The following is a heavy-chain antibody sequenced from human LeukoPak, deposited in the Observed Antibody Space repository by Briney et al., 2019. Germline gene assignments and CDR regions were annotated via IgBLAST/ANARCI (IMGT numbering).Heavy chain of an antibody. Sequence: GGSLRLSCAASGFTLSSYAMSWVRQAPGKGLEWVSAISGSGGSTYYADSVKGRFTISRDNSKNTLYLQMNSLRAEDTAVYYCAKPQQTYSSSWYYFDYWGQGTLVTVSS. CDR2: ISGSGGST. J-gene: IGHJ4*02. D-gene: IGHD6-13*01. V-gene: IGHV3-23*01. CDR1: GFTLSSYA. CDR3: AKPQQTYSSSWYYFDY.